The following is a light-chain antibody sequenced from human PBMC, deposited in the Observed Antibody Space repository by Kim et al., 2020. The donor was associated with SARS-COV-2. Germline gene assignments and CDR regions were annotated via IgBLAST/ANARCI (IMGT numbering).Light chain of an antibody. J-gene: IGKJ3*01. CDR3: QQFYDYQFT. V-gene: IGKV1D-13*01. CDR2: DAS. CDR1: QGIRTA. Sequence: ASVGDRVTLTCRASQGIRTALVWYQHKPGKAPKLLIYDASTLESGVPSRFSGSGAGADFTLTISSLQPEDFATYYCQQFYDYQFTFGPGTKVDIK.